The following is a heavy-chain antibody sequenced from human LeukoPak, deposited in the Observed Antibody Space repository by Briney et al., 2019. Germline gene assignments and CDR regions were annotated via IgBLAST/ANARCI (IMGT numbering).Heavy chain of an antibody. CDR1: GFTFSSYS. D-gene: IGHD5-24*01. Sequence: KSGGSLRLSCEVSGFTFSSYSMNWVRQAPGKGLEWLSSISSSSSYIYYADSVKGRFTISRDNAKNSLYLQMNSLRAEDTAVFYCARLDTNGYNSMTAYWGQGTLVTVSS. V-gene: IGHV3-21*01. CDR2: ISSSSSYI. CDR3: ARLDTNGYNSMTAY. J-gene: IGHJ4*02.